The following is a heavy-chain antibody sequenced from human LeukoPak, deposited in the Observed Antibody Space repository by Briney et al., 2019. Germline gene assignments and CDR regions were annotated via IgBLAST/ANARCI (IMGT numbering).Heavy chain of an antibody. CDR3: ARDFGDGYNNPHFDY. V-gene: IGHV4-38-2*02. CDR1: GYSISSGYY. CDR2: IYHSGST. J-gene: IGHJ4*02. Sequence: KPSETLSLTCTVSGYSISSGYYWGWIRQPPGKGLEWIGSIYHSGSTYYNPSLKSRVTISVDTSKNQFSLKLSSVTAADTAVYYCARDFGDGYNNPHFDYWGQGTLVTVSS. D-gene: IGHD5-24*01.